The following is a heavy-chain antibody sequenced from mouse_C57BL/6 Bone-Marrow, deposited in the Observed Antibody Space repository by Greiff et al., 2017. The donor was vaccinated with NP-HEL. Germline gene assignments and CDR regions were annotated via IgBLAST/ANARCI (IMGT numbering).Heavy chain of an antibody. D-gene: IGHD1-1*01. V-gene: IGHV1-81*01. CDR1: GYTFTSYG. J-gene: IGHJ3*01. CDR3: ARWYYGSRVWFAY. Sequence: QVQLQQSGAELARPGASVKLSCKASGYTFTSYGISWVKQRTGQGLEWIGEIYPRSGNTYYNEKFKGKATLTADKSSSTAYMELRSLTSEDSAVYFCARWYYGSRVWFAYWGQGTLVTVSA. CDR2: IYPRSGNT.